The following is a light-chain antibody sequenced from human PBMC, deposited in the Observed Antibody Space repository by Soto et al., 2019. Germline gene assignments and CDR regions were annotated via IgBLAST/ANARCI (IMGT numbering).Light chain of an antibody. Sequence: EIVMTQSPATLSVSPGETVTLSCRASQSVSTNSAWYQQRPGQAPRLLIYGASTRATGIPARFSGSGSGTEFTLPISSLQSEDFAVYYCQQYKDWFSITFGQGTRLEIK. CDR1: QSVSTN. CDR2: GAS. CDR3: QQYKDWFSIT. J-gene: IGKJ5*01. V-gene: IGKV3-15*01.